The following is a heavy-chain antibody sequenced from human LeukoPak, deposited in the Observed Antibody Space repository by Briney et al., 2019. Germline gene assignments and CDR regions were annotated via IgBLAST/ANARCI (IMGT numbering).Heavy chain of an antibody. CDR3: AKPGTLGPGY. CDR1: GIAFSGYA. Sequence: PGGSLRLSCAASGIAFSGYAMTWVRQPPGKGLEWVSDIRDTGTTTHYADSVKGRFTMSRDNSKNTLYLQMNSLRAEDTAIYYWAKPGTLGPGYWGRETLVTVSS. CDR2: IRDTGTTT. V-gene: IGHV3-23*01. D-gene: IGHD1-1*01. J-gene: IGHJ4*02.